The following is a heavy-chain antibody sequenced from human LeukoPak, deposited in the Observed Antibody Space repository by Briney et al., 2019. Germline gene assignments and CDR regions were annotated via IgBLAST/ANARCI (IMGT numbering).Heavy chain of an antibody. CDR3: ARVPPTWIPLWYPLDY. CDR1: GGTFSSYA. V-gene: IGHV1-69*01. Sequence: GSSVKVSCKASGGTFSSYAISWVRQAPGQGLEWMGGIIPIFGTANYAQKFQGRVTITADDSTSTAYMELSSLRSEDTAVYYCARVPPTWIPLWYPLDYWGQGTLVTVSS. J-gene: IGHJ4*02. D-gene: IGHD5-18*01. CDR2: IIPIFGTA.